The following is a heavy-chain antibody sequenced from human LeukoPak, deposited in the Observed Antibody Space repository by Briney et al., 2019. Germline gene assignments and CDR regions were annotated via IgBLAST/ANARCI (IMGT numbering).Heavy chain of an antibody. CDR3: ATVVAKAVAATRGYNWFDP. J-gene: IGHJ5*02. V-gene: IGHV4-39*07. CDR1: GGSISSSSYY. CDR2: INHSGST. Sequence: PSETLSLTCTVTGGSISSSSYYWGWIRQPPGKGLEWIGEINHSGSTNYNPSLKSRVTISVDTSKNQFSLKLSSVTAADTAVYYCATVVAKAVAATRGYNWFDPWGQGTLVTVSS. D-gene: IGHD2-15*01.